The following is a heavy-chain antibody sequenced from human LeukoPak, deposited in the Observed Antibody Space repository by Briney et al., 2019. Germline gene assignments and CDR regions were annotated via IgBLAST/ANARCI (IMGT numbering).Heavy chain of an antibody. CDR1: GGTFNSYA. CDR2: IIPILGIA. V-gene: IGHV1-69*04. Sequence: SVKVSCKASGGTFNSYAISWVRQAPGQGLEWMGRIIPILGIANYAQKFQGRVTITADKSTSTAYMELSSLRSEDTAVYYCARDPRITMVRGVFDYWGQGTLVTVSS. J-gene: IGHJ4*02. CDR3: ARDPRITMVRGVFDY. D-gene: IGHD3-10*01.